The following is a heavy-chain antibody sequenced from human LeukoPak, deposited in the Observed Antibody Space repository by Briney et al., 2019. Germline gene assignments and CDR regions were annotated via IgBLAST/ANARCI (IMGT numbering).Heavy chain of an antibody. CDR1: GFTFSSYS. J-gene: IGHJ4*02. Sequence: PGGSLRLSCAASGFTFSSYSMNWVRQAPGKGLEWVSSISSGGSYIYYADSVKGRFTISRDNAKNSLYLQINSLSAEDTAVYYCATSLQAVVDYWGQGTLVTVSS. CDR2: ISSGGSYI. CDR3: ATSLQAVVDY. V-gene: IGHV3-21*01.